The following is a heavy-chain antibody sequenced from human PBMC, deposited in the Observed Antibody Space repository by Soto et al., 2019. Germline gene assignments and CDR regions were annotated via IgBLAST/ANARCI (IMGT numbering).Heavy chain of an antibody. Sequence: EVHLLDSGGGLVPLGGSLRLSCVASGFRIGAYAMNWVRQVPGRGLEWVSSFDGQTETSYADSVRGRFTVSRDNSKNTLYLQMSGLRAEDTAMYYCARDAVTGNGEWDSYDPWGRGTLVTVTS. CDR3: ARDAVTGNGEWDSYDP. V-gene: IGHV3-23*01. CDR1: GFRIGAYA. J-gene: IGHJ5*02. CDR2: FDGQTET. D-gene: IGHD6-19*01.